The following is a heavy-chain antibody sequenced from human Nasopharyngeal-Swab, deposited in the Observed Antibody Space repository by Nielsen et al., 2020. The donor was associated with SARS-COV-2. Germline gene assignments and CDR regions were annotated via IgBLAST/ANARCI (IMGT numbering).Heavy chain of an antibody. Sequence: GESLKISCAASGFTFSSYAMHWVRQAPGKGLEWVAVISYDGSNKYYADSVKGRFTISRDNSKNTLYLQMNSLRAEDTAVYYCARDSAVAGRGRVPGYWGQETLVTVSS. V-gene: IGHV3-30-3*01. D-gene: IGHD6-19*01. J-gene: IGHJ4*02. CDR1: GFTFSSYA. CDR2: ISYDGSNK. CDR3: ARDSAVAGRGRVPGY.